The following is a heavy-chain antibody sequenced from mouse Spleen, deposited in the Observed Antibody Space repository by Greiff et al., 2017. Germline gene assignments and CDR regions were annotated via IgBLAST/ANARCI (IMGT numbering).Heavy chain of an antibody. Sequence: EVKLVESGGGLVKLGGSLKLSCAASGFTFSSYAMSWVRQTPEKRLEWVATISSGGDNPYYPDSVKGRFTISRNNAKNTLYLQMSSLKSEDTAMYYCARPPYYYGSSPFPYWGQGTLVTVSA. J-gene: IGHJ3*01. D-gene: IGHD1-1*01. CDR1: GFTFSSYA. CDR3: ARPPYYYGSSPFPY. V-gene: IGHV5-9*04. CDR2: ISSGGDNP.